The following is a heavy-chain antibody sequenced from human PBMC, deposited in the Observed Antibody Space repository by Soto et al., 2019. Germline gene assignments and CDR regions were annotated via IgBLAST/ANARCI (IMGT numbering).Heavy chain of an antibody. J-gene: IGHJ4*02. CDR1: GYTFTSYA. CDR3: AGGVGNAAPDY. D-gene: IGHD1-1*01. V-gene: IGHV1-3*05. Sequence: QVQLVQSGAEEKKPGASVKVSCKASGYTFTSYAMHWVRQAPGQRLEWMGWINAGNGNTKYSQKFQGRVTITRDTSASKAYRELSSMRAEYTHVYYCAGGVGNAAPDYWGQGTLVTVSS. CDR2: INAGNGNT.